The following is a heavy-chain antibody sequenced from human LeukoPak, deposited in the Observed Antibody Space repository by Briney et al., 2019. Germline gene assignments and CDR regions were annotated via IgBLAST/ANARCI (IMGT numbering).Heavy chain of an antibody. D-gene: IGHD2-15*01. CDR1: GGSISTYY. CDR3: ARQGCSGASCYEYYGMDV. Sequence: SETLSLTCTVSGGSISTYYWSWIRQPPGKGLEWIGYIYYSGSTNYNPSLKSRVTISVDTSKNQFSLKLSSVTAADTAVYYCARQGCSGASCYEYYGMDVWGQRTTVTVSS. J-gene: IGHJ6*02. CDR2: IYYSGST. V-gene: IGHV4-59*08.